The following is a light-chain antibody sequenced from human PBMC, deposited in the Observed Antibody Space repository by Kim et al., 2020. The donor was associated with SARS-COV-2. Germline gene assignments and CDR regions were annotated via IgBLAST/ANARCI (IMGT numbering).Light chain of an antibody. CDR1: QSVSSN. CDR3: QQYNNWPRIT. Sequence: EIVMTQSPATLSVSPGERATLSCRASQSVSSNLAWYQQKPGQAPRLLIYGASTRATGIPARISGSGSGTEFTLTISSLQSEDFAVYYCQQYNNWPRITFGPGTKVDIK. CDR2: GAS. J-gene: IGKJ3*01. V-gene: IGKV3-15*01.